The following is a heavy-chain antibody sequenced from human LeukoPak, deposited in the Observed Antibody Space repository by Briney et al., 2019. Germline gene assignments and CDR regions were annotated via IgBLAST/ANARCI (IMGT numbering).Heavy chain of an antibody. CDR2: IYYSGST. Sequence: SETLSLTCTVSGGSISSYYWSWIRQPPGKGLEWIGYIYYSGSTNYNPSLKSRVTISVDTSKNQFSLKLSSVTAADTAVYYCARAQDCSGGSCYSYYYMDVRGKGTTVTVSS. D-gene: IGHD2-15*01. J-gene: IGHJ6*03. V-gene: IGHV4-59*01. CDR3: ARAQDCSGGSCYSYYYMDV. CDR1: GGSISSYY.